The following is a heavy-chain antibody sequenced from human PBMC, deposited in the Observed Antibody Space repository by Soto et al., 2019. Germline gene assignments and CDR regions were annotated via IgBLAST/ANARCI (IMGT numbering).Heavy chain of an antibody. CDR1: GFTFSSYT. V-gene: IGHV3-23*01. D-gene: IGHD3-3*01. CDR2: ISGSGGST. CDR3: AKDRPYYDFWSGYHKPYGMDV. Sequence: PGGSLRLSCAASGFTFSSYTMSWVRQAPGKGLEWVSAISGSGGSTYYADSVKGRFTISRDNSKNTLYLQMNSLRAEDTAVYYCAKDRPYYDFWSGYHKPYGMDVWGQGTTVTVSS. J-gene: IGHJ6*02.